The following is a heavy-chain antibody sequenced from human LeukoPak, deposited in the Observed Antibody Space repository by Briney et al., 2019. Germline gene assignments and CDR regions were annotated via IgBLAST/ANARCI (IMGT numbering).Heavy chain of an antibody. CDR2: IIPIFGTA. CDR3: ARGPPNWGMVGY. Sequence: GASVKVSCKASGGTFSSYAISWVRQAPGQGLEWMGGIIPIFGTANYAQKFQGRVTITADESTSTAYMELSGLTFEDTAVYYCARGPPNWGMVGYWGQGTLVTVSS. D-gene: IGHD7-27*01. V-gene: IGHV1-69*13. CDR1: GGTFSSYA. J-gene: IGHJ4*02.